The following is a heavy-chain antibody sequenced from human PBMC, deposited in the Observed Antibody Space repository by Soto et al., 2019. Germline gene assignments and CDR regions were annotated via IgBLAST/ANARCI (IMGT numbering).Heavy chain of an antibody. CDR2: ISGSGGST. Sequence: WGSLRLSCAASGFTFSSYAMSWVRQAPGKGLEWVSAISGSGGSTYYADSVKGRFTISRDNSKNTLYLQMNSLRAEDTAVYYCAKGHCTNGVCYMLDYYGMDVWGQGTTVTVSS. J-gene: IGHJ6*02. CDR3: AKGHCTNGVCYMLDYYGMDV. D-gene: IGHD2-8*01. V-gene: IGHV3-23*01. CDR1: GFTFSSYA.